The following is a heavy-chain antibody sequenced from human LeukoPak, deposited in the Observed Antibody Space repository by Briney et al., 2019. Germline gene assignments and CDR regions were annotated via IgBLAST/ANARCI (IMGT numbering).Heavy chain of an antibody. D-gene: IGHD2-2*01. Sequence: GGSLRLSCAASGFTFSDYYMSWIRQAPGKGLEWVSYISSSGSTIYYADSVKARFTISRDNAKNSLYLQMNSLRAEDTAVYYCARARLGYCSSTSCYLDAFDIWGQGTMVTVSS. CDR1: GFTFSDYY. CDR3: ARARLGYCSSTSCYLDAFDI. J-gene: IGHJ3*02. V-gene: IGHV3-11*01. CDR2: ISSSGSTI.